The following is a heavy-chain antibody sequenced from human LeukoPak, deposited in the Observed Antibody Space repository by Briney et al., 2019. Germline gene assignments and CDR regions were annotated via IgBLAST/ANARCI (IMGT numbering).Heavy chain of an antibody. CDR1: GFTFSTSG. D-gene: IGHD3-16*01. CDR3: ANGLTFGFDY. V-gene: IGHV3-30*02. CDR2: IRYDGSSK. Sequence: GGSLRLSCAASGFTFSTSGMHWVRQAPGKGLEWVAFIRYDGSSKYFADSVKGRFTISRDNSKDTLYLQMNSLRAEDTAVYYCANGLTFGFDYWGQGTLVTLSS. J-gene: IGHJ4*02.